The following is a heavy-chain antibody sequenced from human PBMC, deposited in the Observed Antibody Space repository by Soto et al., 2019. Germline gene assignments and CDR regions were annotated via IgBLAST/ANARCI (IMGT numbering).Heavy chain of an antibody. CDR2: INDSGST. Sequence: SETLSLTCAVSGGSISSTHSWSWVRQPPGGALEWIGEINDSGSTYYNPSFKSRLTISVDTSKSQISLTLTSVTAADSAVYYCQGGDFWGQGTRVTVSS. CDR1: GGSISSTHS. D-gene: IGHD3-16*01. CDR3: QGGDF. V-gene: IGHV4-4*02. J-gene: IGHJ4*02.